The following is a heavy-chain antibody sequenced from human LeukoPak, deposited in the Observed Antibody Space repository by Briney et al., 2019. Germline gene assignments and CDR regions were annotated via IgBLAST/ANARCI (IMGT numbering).Heavy chain of an antibody. CDR3: ARGQRTYYDILTAPKPWFDP. J-gene: IGHJ5*02. Sequence: ASVKVSCKASGYTFTGYYMHWVRQAPGQRLEWMGWINPNSGGTNYAQKFQGRVTMTRDTSISTAYMELSRLRSDDTAVYYCARGQRTYYDILTAPKPWFDPWGQGTLVTVSS. CDR1: GYTFTGYY. D-gene: IGHD3-9*01. V-gene: IGHV1-2*02. CDR2: INPNSGGT.